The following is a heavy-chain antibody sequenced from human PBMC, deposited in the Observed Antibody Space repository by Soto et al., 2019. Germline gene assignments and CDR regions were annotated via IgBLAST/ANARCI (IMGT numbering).Heavy chain of an antibody. Sequence: QVPLKESGPGLMKPSQTLSLTCSVSGGSIGSGDYYWSWVRQSPGKGLEWIGYIYYTGNTYYNPSLGSRVTFSVDTSQNQLSLRLSDVTVADTAVYYCARDSRRRADSGTRPLYYFDYWGQGTLVTVSS. CDR2: IYYTGNT. D-gene: IGHD1-26*01. CDR1: GGSIGSGDYY. J-gene: IGHJ4*02. CDR3: ARDSRRRADSGTRPLYYFDY. V-gene: IGHV4-30-4*01.